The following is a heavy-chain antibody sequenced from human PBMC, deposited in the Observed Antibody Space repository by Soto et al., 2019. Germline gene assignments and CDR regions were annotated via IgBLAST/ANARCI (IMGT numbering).Heavy chain of an antibody. CDR2: MFYGVST. CDR1: GISINRSVDY. J-gene: IGHJ4*02. V-gene: IGHV4-39*01. D-gene: IGHD3-3*02. CDR3: ARLPSRHLVDY. Sequence: SETLALTCPFSGISINRSVDYWGWVRQPPGKGLEWIGSMFYGVSTYYNPSLKSRVTVSVDTSKNQFSLNLRSVTAADTAVYYCARLPSRHLVDYWGQGTLVNVSA.